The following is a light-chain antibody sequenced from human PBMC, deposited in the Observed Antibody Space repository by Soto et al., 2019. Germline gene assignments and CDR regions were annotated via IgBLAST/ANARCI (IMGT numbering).Light chain of an antibody. CDR2: GAS. V-gene: IGKV3-20*01. J-gene: IGKJ4*01. CDR3: QQYGSSPS. CDR1: QSVSSSY. Sequence: EIVLTQSPGTLSLSPGERVTLSCRASQSVSSSYLAWYQQKPGQAPSLLIYGASNRATGIADRFSGSGSGTDFTLNISRLEPEDFAVYYCQQYGSSPSFGGGTKVEIK.